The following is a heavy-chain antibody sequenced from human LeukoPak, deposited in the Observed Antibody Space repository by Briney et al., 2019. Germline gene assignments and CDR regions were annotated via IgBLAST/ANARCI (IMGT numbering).Heavy chain of an antibody. Sequence: SETLSLTCAVYGGSFSGYYWSWIRQPPGKGLEWSGEINHSGSTNYNPSLKSRVTISVDTSKNQFSLKLSSVTAADTAVYYCARSITMVRGAPGGYWGQGTLVTVSS. CDR2: INHSGST. V-gene: IGHV4-34*01. CDR1: GGSFSGYY. J-gene: IGHJ4*02. D-gene: IGHD3-10*01. CDR3: ARSITMVRGAPGGY.